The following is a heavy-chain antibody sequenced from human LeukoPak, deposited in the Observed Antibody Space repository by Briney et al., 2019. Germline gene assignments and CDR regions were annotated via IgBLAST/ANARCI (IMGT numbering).Heavy chain of an antibody. J-gene: IGHJ6*02. CDR2: IYYSGST. CDR1: GGSISSSSYY. D-gene: IGHD6-13*01. CDR3: ARGPSIAAAPISYYYYYGMDV. V-gene: IGHV4-39*07. Sequence: SETLSLTCTVSGGSISSSSYYWGWIRQPPGKGLEWIGRIYYSGSTYYNPSLKSRVTISVDTSKNQFSLKLSSVTAADTAVYYCARGPSIAAAPISYYYYYGMDVWGQGTTVTVSS.